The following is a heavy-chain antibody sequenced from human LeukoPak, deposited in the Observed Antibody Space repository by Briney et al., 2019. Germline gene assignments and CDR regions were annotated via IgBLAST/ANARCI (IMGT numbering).Heavy chain of an antibody. CDR1: GFTFSGYG. V-gene: IGHV3-33*06. Sequence: PGRSLRPSCAASGFTFSGYGMHWVRQAPGKGLEWVAVIWYDGSKEYFADSVKGRFTISRDNSKNTLYLQMNSLRAEDTAVYYCANGDNMAYFDYWGQGTLVTVSS. CDR2: IWYDGSKE. D-gene: IGHD2-21*01. J-gene: IGHJ4*02. CDR3: ANGDNMAYFDY.